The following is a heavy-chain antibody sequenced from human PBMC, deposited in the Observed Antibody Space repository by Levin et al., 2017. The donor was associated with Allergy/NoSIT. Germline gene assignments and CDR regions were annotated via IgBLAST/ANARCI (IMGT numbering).Heavy chain of an antibody. V-gene: IGHV1-8*01. J-gene: IGHJ6*02. D-gene: IGHD4-17*01. CDR2: MNPNSGNT. CDR3: ARLYGDYVSVFYDYGMDV. CDR1: GYTFTSYD. Sequence: ASVKVSCKASGYTFTSYDINWVRQATGQGLEWMGWMNPNSGNTGYAQKFQGRVTMTRNTSISTAYMELSSLRSEDTAVYYCARLYGDYVSVFYDYGMDVWGQGTTVTVSS.